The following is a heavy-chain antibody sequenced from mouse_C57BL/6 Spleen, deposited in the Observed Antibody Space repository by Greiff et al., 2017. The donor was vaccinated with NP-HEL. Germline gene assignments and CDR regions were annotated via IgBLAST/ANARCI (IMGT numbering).Heavy chain of an antibody. D-gene: IGHD2-1*01. Sequence: EVKLVESGGGLVKPGGSLKLSCAASGFTFSDYGMHWVRQAPEKGLEWVAYISSGSSTIYYADTVKGRFTISRDNAKNTLFLQMTSLRSEDTAMYYCARAIYSYAMDYWGQGTSVTVSS. CDR2: ISSGSSTI. CDR3: ARAIYSYAMDY. CDR1: GFTFSDYG. V-gene: IGHV5-17*01. J-gene: IGHJ4*01.